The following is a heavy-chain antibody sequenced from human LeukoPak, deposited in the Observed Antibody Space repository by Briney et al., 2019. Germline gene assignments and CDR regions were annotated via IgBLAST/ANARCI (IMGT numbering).Heavy chain of an antibody. Sequence: GGSLRLSCAASGFTFSSYEMNWVRQAPGKGLEWVSYISSSSSTIYYADSVKGRFTISRDNAKNSLNLQMNSLRAEDTAVYYCARYDSSGYYPIYYFDYWGQGTLVTVSS. V-gene: IGHV3-48*03. D-gene: IGHD3-22*01. CDR2: ISSSSSTI. CDR3: ARYDSSGYYPIYYFDY. CDR1: GFTFSSYE. J-gene: IGHJ4*02.